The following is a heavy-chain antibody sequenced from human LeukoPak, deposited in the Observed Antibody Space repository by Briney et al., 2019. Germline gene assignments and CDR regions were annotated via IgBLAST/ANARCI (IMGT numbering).Heavy chain of an antibody. CDR2: VSGIGGST. J-gene: IGHJ4*02. CDR3: AKVRFSSGCVNY. V-gene: IGHV3-23*01. Sequence: GGSLRLSRAASGLAFSRYAMSWVRPAPGKGLEWVAAVSGIGGSTFYADSVKGWFTLSTGNSKNPIYLQMNSLIAEHTAVYYCAKVRFSSGCVNYWGQGTLVTVSS. CDR1: GLAFSRYA. D-gene: IGHD6-19*01.